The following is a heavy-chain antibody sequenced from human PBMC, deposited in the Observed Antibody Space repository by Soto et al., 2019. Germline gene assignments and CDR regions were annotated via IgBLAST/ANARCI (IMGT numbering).Heavy chain of an antibody. V-gene: IGHV3-23*01. CDR1: GFTFSTYA. J-gene: IGHJ4*02. D-gene: IGHD2-2*01. CDR3: VPLCRYCSTTTPS. CDR2: ISGNGGDYT. Sequence: EVQLLESGGGLVQPGGSLRLSCAASGFTFSTYAMSWVRQAPRKGLEWVSAISGNGGDYTYYADSVKGRFTISRDNSKNTLYLQMNRLRAEDTAVYYCVPLCRYCSTTTPSWGQGTLVTVSS.